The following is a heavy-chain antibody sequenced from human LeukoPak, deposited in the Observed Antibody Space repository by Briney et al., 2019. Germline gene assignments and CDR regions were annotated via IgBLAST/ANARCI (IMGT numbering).Heavy chain of an antibody. J-gene: IGHJ4*02. V-gene: IGHV1-69*05. CDR3: ARGDYYDSSGSTAFDY. CDR2: IIPIFGTA. CDR1: GGTFSSYA. Sequence: SVKVSCKASGGTFSSYAISWVRQAPGQGLEWMGGIIPIFGTANYAQKFQGRVTITTDESTSTAYMELGSLRSEDTAVYYCARGDYYDSSGSTAFDYWGQGTLVTLSS. D-gene: IGHD3-22*01.